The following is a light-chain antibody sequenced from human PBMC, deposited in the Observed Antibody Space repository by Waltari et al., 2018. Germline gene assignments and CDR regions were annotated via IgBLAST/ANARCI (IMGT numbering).Light chain of an antibody. CDR2: ETS. CDR3: QKYDRLPAT. CDR1: QSVRKY. J-gene: IGKJ1*01. V-gene: IGKV3-20*01. Sequence: SPSTLSLSPGERATLSCRASQSVRKYLAWYQQKPGQAPRLLIYETSIRATGIPDRFSGSGFGTDFSLTISRLDPEDFAVYFCQKYDRLPATFGQGTRVEI.